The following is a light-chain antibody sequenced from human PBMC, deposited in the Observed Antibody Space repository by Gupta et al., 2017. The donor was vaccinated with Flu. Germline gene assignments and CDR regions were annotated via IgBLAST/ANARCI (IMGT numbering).Light chain of an antibody. CDR1: NSNIGNYA. Sequence: SNSNIGNYAVHWYQQLPGRAPRLVIYYDDLLPPGVSDRFSASKSGTSAFLAISGLRSEDEADYYCAAWDDSLNGPLFGGGTKVTVL. CDR3: AAWDDSLNGPL. J-gene: IGLJ2*01. CDR2: YDD. V-gene: IGLV1-36*01.